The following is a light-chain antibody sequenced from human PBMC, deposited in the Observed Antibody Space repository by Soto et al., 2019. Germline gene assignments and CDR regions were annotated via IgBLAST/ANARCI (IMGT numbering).Light chain of an antibody. V-gene: IGKV3-20*01. CDR3: QQYGSSPLT. J-gene: IGKJ1*01. CDR1: QSVSSSY. CDR2: GAS. Sequence: EIVLTQSPGTLSLSPGERATLSCRASQSVSSSYLAWYQQKPGQAPRLLIYGASRRATGIPDRFSGSGSGTDFTLTISRPEPEDFAVYYCQQYGSSPLTFGQGTKVEIK.